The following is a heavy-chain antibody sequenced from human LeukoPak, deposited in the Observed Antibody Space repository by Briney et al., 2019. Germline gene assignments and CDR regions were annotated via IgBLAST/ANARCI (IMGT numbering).Heavy chain of an antibody. CDR2: ISSSSSYI. J-gene: IGHJ4*02. CDR3: ARGGPGVYSSSWYSREGLFDY. V-gene: IGHV3-21*01. Sequence: GGSLRLSCAASGFTFSSYSMNWVRQAPGKGLEWVSSISSSSSYIYYAASVKGRFTISRDNAKNSLYLQMNSLRAEDTAVYYCARGGPGVYSSSWYSREGLFDYWGQGTLVTVSS. CDR1: GFTFSSYS. D-gene: IGHD6-13*01.